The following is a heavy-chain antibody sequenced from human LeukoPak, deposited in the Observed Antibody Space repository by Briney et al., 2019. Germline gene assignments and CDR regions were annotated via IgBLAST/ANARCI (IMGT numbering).Heavy chain of an antibody. D-gene: IGHD2-2*01. Sequence: GESLKISCKGSGYSFTSYWIGWVRQMPGKGLEWMGIIYPGDSDTRYSPSFQGQVTISADKSISTAYLQWSSLKASDTAMYYCAGRSYCSSTSCYSSYYYYYGMDVWGKGTTVTVPS. CDR1: GYSFTSYW. CDR3: AGRSYCSSTSCYSSYYYYYGMDV. CDR2: IYPGDSDT. V-gene: IGHV5-51*01. J-gene: IGHJ6*04.